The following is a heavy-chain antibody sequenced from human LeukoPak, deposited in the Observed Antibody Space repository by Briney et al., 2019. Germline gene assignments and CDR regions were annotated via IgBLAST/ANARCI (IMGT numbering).Heavy chain of an antibody. J-gene: IGHJ6*02. CDR2: IYYTGST. CDR3: ARGTRRTAAAGTHYYYYGMDV. D-gene: IGHD6-13*01. Sequence: SETLSLTYTVSGDSISNYYWSWIRQPPGKGLECVGYIYYTGSTNYNPSLKSRVTMSVDTSKNQVSLNLSSVTAADTAVYFCARGTRRTAAAGTHYYYYGMDVWGQGTTVTVSS. CDR1: GDSISNYY. V-gene: IGHV4-59*01.